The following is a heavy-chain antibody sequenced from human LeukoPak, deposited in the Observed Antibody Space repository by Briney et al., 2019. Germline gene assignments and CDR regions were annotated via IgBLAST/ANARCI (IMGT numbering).Heavy chain of an antibody. D-gene: IGHD2-21*02. J-gene: IGHJ4*02. Sequence: ASVKVSCKASGYTFTSYYMHWVRQAPGQGLEWMGIINPSGGSTSYAQKFQGRVTMTRDTSTSTVYMELSSLSSDDTAVYYCARSAYCGVDCYYYFDYWGQGTLVTVSS. CDR2: INPSGGST. CDR1: GYTFTSYY. V-gene: IGHV1-46*01. CDR3: ARSAYCGVDCYYYFDY.